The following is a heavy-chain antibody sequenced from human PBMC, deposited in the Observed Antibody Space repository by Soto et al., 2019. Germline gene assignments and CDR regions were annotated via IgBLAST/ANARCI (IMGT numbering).Heavy chain of an antibody. CDR2: INPNSGNT. CDR1: GYTFTSYD. J-gene: IGHJ4*02. V-gene: IGHV1-8*01. D-gene: IGHD6-19*01. CDR3: ARERTVAGNDY. Sequence: QVQLVQSGAEVKKPGTSVKVSCKASGYTFTSYDINWVRQATGQGLEWMGWINPNSGNTDYAQKFEGRVTMTRNTSISTAYMELSSLRSEDTAVYYCARERTVAGNDYWGQGTLVTVSS.